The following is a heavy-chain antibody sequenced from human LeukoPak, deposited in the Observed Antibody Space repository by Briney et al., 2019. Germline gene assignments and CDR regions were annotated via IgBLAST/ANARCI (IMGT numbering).Heavy chain of an antibody. Sequence: PGGSLRLSCSASRFTFSSYAMHWVRQAPGKGLEYVSAISSNGGSTYYADSVKGRFTISRDNSKNTLYLQMSSLRAEDTAVYYCVKPQPGGGFDYWGQGTLVTVSS. V-gene: IGHV3-64D*09. D-gene: IGHD1-14*01. CDR2: ISSNGGST. CDR1: RFTFSSYA. J-gene: IGHJ4*02. CDR3: VKPQPGGGFDY.